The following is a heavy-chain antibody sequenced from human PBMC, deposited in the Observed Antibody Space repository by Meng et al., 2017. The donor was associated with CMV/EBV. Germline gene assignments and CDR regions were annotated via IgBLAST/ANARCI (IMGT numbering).Heavy chain of an antibody. J-gene: IGHJ6*02. V-gene: IGHV4-39*01. CDR3: ASEILNYCSSTSCYHTRYGMGV. CDR2: IYYSGST. D-gene: IGHD2-2*01. Sequence: SETLSLTCTVSGGSISSSSYYWGWIRQPPGKGLEWIGSIYYSGSTYYNPSLKIRVTISVDTSKNQFSLKLSSVTAADTAVYYCASEILNYCSSTSCYHTRYGMGVWGQGTTVTVSS. CDR1: GGSISSSSYY.